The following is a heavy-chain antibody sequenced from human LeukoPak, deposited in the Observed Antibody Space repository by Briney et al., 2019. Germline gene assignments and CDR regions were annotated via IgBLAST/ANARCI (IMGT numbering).Heavy chain of an antibody. D-gene: IGHD3-9*01. J-gene: IGHJ6*02. CDR2: ISSSSSTI. CDR3: ARGLGRPGGAADYGMDV. CDR1: GFTFSDYS. Sequence: GGSLRLSCAASGFTFSDYSMNWVRQAPGKGLEWVSYISSSSSTIYYADSVKGRFTISRDNAKNSLYLQMNSLRAEDTAVYYCARGLGRPGGAADYGMDVWGQGTTVTVSS. V-gene: IGHV3-48*04.